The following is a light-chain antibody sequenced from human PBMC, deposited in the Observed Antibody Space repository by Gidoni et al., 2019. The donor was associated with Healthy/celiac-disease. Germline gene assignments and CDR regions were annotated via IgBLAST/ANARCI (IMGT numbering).Light chain of an antibody. V-gene: IGLV2-23*02. Sequence: QPALTQPASVSGSAGQSITIACTGTSSDVGSYNLVSWYQQHPGKAPKLIIYEVSKRPSGVSNRFSGSKSGNTASLTISGLQAEDEADYYCCSYAGSSTFRVFGGGTKLTVL. CDR1: SSDVGSYNL. CDR3: CSYAGSSTFRV. CDR2: EVS. J-gene: IGLJ3*02.